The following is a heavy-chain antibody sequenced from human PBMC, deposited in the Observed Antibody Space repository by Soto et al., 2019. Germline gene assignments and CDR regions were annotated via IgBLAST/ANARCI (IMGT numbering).Heavy chain of an antibody. CDR2: IRSKAYGGTT. J-gene: IGHJ6*02. CDR3: TRDCHPCGSSLDYYYGMDV. CDR1: GFTFGDYA. D-gene: IGHD1-26*01. V-gene: IGHV3-49*03. Sequence: PGGSLRLSCTSSGFTFGDYAMSWFRQAPGKGLEWVGFIRSKAYGGTTEYAASVKGRFTISRDDSKSIAYLQMNSLKTEDTAVYYCTRDCHPCGSSLDYYYGMDVWGQGTTVTVSS.